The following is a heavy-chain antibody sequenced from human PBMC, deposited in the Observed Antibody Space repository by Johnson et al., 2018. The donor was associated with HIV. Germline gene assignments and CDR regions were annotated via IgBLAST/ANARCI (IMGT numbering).Heavy chain of an antibody. Sequence: VLLVESGGGVVQPGGSLRLSCTASGFTVSSNYMSWVRQAPGTGLKWVAIIQSGGSTYYADSVKGRFTISRDNSKNTLYLQMNSLRAEDTAVYYCARARAGDAFDIWGQGTMVTVSS. J-gene: IGHJ3*02. V-gene: IGHV3-66*01. CDR2: IQSGGST. D-gene: IGHD6-13*01. CDR1: GFTVSSNY. CDR3: ARARAGDAFDI.